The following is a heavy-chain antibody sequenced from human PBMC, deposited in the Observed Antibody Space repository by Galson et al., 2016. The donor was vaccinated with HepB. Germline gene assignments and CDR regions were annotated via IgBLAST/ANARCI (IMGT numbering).Heavy chain of an antibody. CDR3: AKDVNCSGGGCYRYHNWFDP. CDR1: GFTFSSYG. J-gene: IGHJ5*02. D-gene: IGHD2-15*01. Sequence: SLRLSCAASGFTFSSYGMHWVRQAPGKGLEWVAVIWYDGNNKYYADSVKGRFTISRDNSKNTLYLQMNSLRAEDTAVYYCAKDVNCSGGGCYRYHNWFDPWGQGTLVTVSS. CDR2: IWYDGNNK. V-gene: IGHV3-33*06.